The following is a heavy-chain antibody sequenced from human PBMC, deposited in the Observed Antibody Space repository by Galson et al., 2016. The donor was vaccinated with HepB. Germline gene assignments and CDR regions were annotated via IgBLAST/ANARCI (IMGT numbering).Heavy chain of an antibody. V-gene: IGHV3-11*01. Sequence: SLRLSCAASRFTFNHYYMNWIRQIPGRGLEWVSYISSSASTINYADSVRGRFTIFRDNAKRSLYLQMNSLRAEDTAIYYCGRDSGTPPPRRGPSSGYWGQGTLVTVS. J-gene: IGHJ4*02. CDR3: GRDSGTPPPRRGPSSGY. CDR1: RFTFNHYY. D-gene: IGHD1-26*01. CDR2: ISSSASTI.